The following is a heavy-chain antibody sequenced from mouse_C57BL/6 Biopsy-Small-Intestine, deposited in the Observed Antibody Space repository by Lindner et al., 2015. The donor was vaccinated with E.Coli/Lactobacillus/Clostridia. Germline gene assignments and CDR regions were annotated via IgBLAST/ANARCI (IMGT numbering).Heavy chain of an antibody. CDR2: INPSSDYT. V-gene: IGHV1-7*01. CDR1: GYTFTSYC. D-gene: IGHD1-1*01. J-gene: IGHJ2*01. Sequence: VQLQESGAELAKPGASVKLSCKASGYTFTSYCIHWVTQRPGQGLEWIGYINPSSDYTKYNQKFKDKATLTADKSSSTAYMQLSSLTYEDSAVYYCARSGNYYGSSYDYWGQGTTLTVSS. CDR3: ARSGNYYGSSYDY.